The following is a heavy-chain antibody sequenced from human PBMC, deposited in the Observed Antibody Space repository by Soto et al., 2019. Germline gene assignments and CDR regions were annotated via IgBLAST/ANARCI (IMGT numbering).Heavy chain of an antibody. CDR3: ARQYSSNWYIPLDSDY. CDR2: IYPGDSDT. Sequence: GESLKISCKGSGYSFTSYWIGWVRQMPGKGLEWMGIIYPGDSDTRYSPSVQGQVTISADKSISTAYLQWSSLKASDTAMYYCARQYSSNWYIPLDSDYWGQGTLVTVSS. D-gene: IGHD6-13*01. CDR1: GYSFTSYW. J-gene: IGHJ4*02. V-gene: IGHV5-51*01.